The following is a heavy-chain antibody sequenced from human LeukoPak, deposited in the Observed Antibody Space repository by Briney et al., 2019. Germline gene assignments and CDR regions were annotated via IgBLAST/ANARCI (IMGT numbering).Heavy chain of an antibody. J-gene: IGHJ6*03. Sequence: ASVKVSCKASGYTFTSYGISWVRQAPGQGLEWMGWINAYNGNTNYAQKLQGRVTMTTDTSTSTAYMELRSLRSDDTAVYYCARDSDPSSYYYYYYMDVWGKGTTVTVSS. V-gene: IGHV1-18*01. CDR3: ARDSDPSSYYYYYYMDV. CDR1: GYTFTSYG. CDR2: INAYNGNT.